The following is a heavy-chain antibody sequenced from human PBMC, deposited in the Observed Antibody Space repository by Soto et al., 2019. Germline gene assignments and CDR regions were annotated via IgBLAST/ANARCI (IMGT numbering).Heavy chain of an antibody. Sequence: SETLSLTCTVSGGSISSSSYYWGWIRQPPGKGLEWIGSIYYSGSTYYNPSLKSRVTISVDTSKNQFSLKLSSVTAADTAVYYCARLHPYYYDSSGYYYRVFDYWGQGTLVTVS. D-gene: IGHD3-22*01. CDR2: IYYSGST. J-gene: IGHJ4*02. V-gene: IGHV4-39*01. CDR1: GGSISSSSYY. CDR3: ARLHPYYYDSSGYYYRVFDY.